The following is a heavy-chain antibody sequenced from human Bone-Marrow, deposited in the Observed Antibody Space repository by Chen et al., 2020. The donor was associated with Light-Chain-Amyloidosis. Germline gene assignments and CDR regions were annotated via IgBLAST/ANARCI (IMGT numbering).Heavy chain of an antibody. Sequence: EVQLEQSGXXVXXXXXSLKISCKGSGYTFPNYWIGWVRQMPGKGLEWMGVIYPDDSDARYSPSFEGQVTISADKSITTAXLXWRSLKASDTAMYYCARRRDGYNFDYWGQGTLVTVSS. CDR1: GYTFPNYW. V-gene: IGHV5-51*01. J-gene: IGHJ4*02. D-gene: IGHD5-12*01. CDR2: IYPDDSDA. CDR3: ARRRDGYNFDY.